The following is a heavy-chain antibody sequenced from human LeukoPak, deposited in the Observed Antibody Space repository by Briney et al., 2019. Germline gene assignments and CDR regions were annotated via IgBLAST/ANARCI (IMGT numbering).Heavy chain of an antibody. D-gene: IGHD3-3*01. CDR2: ISSSSSTI. V-gene: IGHV3-48*01. CDR3: AGGFPGGV. J-gene: IGHJ6*04. Sequence: PGGSLRLSCAASGFSFSKYIMNWVRQAPGKGLEWVSYISSSSSTIFCADSVQGRFTISRDNAKNSLHLQMNSLRAEDTAVYYCAGGFPGGVWGKGTTVTVSS. CDR1: GFSFSKYI.